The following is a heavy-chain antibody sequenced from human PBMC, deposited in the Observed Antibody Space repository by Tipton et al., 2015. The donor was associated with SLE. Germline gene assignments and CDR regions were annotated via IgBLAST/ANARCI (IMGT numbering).Heavy chain of an antibody. D-gene: IGHD2-15*01. Sequence: SLRLSCAAAGLYVSESHMSWVRQVPGKGLEWVSILYAGGDTFYGDSVKGRSTISRDTSKNTVSLQINGLKFEDTAVYFCARIDVVGACAVGGCYGDVFAVWGQGRMVTVSS. CDR3: ARIDVVGACAVGGCYGDVFAV. CDR1: GLYVSESH. CDR2: LYAGGDT. J-gene: IGHJ3*01. V-gene: IGHV3-53*01.